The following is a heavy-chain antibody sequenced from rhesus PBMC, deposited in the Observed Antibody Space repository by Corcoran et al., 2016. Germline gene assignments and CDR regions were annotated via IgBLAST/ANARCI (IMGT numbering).Heavy chain of an antibody. Sequence: DVQLVESGGGLVQPGGSLRLACEASGFTFRDCAMHWVRQAPGKGLEWVSTISNIGTTVDYADSVKGRFTVSRDNAKNSLSLQMNSLRAEDTAVYYCSRDDYRSSWGQGVLITVSS. V-gene: IGHV3-183*02. CDR2: ISNIGTTV. CDR3: SRDDYRSS. CDR1: GFTFRDCA. J-gene: IGHJ4*01. D-gene: IGHD4-29*01.